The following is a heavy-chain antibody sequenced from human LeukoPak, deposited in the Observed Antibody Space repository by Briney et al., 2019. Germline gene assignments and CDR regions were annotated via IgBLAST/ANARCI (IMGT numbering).Heavy chain of an antibody. Sequence: SETLSLTCTVSGGSISSGGYYWSWIRQPPGKGLEWIGYIYYSGSTNYNPSLKSRVTISVDTSKNQFSLKLSSVTAADTAVYYCARAPGVGALFDWGQGTLVTVSS. D-gene: IGHD1-26*01. CDR1: GGSISSGGYY. V-gene: IGHV4-61*08. CDR2: IYYSGST. CDR3: ARAPGVGALFD. J-gene: IGHJ4*02.